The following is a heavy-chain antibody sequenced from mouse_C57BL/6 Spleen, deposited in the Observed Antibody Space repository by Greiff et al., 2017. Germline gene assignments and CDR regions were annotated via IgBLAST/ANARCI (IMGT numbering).Heavy chain of an antibody. V-gene: IGHV1-22*01. D-gene: IGHD1-1*01. CDR1: GYTFTDYN. CDR2: INPNNGGT. J-gene: IGHJ4*01. Sequence: VQLQQSGPELVKPGASVKMSCKASGYTFTDYNMHWVKQSHGKSLEWIGYINPNNGGTSYNQKFKGKATLTVNKSSSTAYMELRSLTSEDSAVYYCASPTIYYYGSSGMDYWGQGTSVTVSS. CDR3: ASPTIYYYGSSGMDY.